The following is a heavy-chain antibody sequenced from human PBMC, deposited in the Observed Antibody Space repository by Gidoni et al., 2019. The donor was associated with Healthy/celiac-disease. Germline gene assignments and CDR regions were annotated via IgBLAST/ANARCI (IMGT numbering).Heavy chain of an antibody. CDR2: IYYRGST. CDR1: GGSISSGGYY. Sequence: QVQLQESGPGLVKPSQTLSLTCTFSGGSISSGGYYWSWTRQHPGKGLEWIGYIYYRGSTYYNPSLKSRVTISVDTSKNQFSLKLSSVTAADTAVYYCARVPTFQTTLIDYWGQGTLVTVSS. CDR3: ARVPTFQTTLIDY. D-gene: IGHD1-1*01. V-gene: IGHV4-31*03. J-gene: IGHJ4*02.